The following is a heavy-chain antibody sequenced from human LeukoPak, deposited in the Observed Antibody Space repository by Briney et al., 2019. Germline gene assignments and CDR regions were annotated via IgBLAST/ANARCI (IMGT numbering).Heavy chain of an antibody. CDR1: GFTFSSYA. V-gene: IGHV3-30*04. CDR2: ISYDGCNK. CDR3: ARGGWELLLYAFDI. Sequence: PGGSLRLSCAASGFTFSSYAMHWVRQAPGKGLAGVAVISYDGCNKYYADSVKGRFTISRDNSKNTLYLQMNSLRAEDTAVYYCARGGWELLLYAFDIWGQGTMVTVSS. D-gene: IGHD1-26*01. J-gene: IGHJ3*02.